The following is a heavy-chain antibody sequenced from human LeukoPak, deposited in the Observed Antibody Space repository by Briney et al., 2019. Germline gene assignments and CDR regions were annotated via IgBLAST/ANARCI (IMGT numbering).Heavy chain of an antibody. Sequence: ASVKVSCKASGYTFTGYYMHWVRQAPGQGLEWMGWISAYNGNTNYAQKLQGRVTMTTETSTSTAYMELRSLRSDDTAVYYCARDLGLYYGSGSYYEFWFDPWGQGTLVTVSS. CDR1: GYTFTGYY. V-gene: IGHV1-18*04. CDR2: ISAYNGNT. CDR3: ARDLGLYYGSGSYYEFWFDP. D-gene: IGHD3-10*01. J-gene: IGHJ5*02.